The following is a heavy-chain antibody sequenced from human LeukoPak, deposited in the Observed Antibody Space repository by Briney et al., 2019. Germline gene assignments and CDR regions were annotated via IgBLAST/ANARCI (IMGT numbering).Heavy chain of an antibody. CDR1: GYTFTSYG. CDR2: ISAYNGNT. V-gene: IGHV1-18*01. CDR3: ARDVGRSYDLDY. D-gene: IGHD3-16*01. J-gene: IGHJ4*02. Sequence: ASVKVSCKASGYTFTSYGISWVRQAPGQGLEWMGWISAYNGNTDYAQSLQGRVTMTIDTSTSTVYMELRSLRSDDTAVYYCARDVGRSYDLDYWGQGTLVTGSS.